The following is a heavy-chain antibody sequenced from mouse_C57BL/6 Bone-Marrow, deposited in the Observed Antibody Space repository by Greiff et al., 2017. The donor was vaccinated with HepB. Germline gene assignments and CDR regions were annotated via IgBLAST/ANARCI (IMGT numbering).Heavy chain of an antibody. CDR2: ISDGGSYT. D-gene: IGHD2-5*01. J-gene: IGHJ4*01. CDR1: GFTFSSYA. V-gene: IGHV5-4*01. CDR3: ARDSNYFMDD. Sequence: EVKLVESGGGLVKPGGSLKLSCAASGFTFSSYAMSWVRQTPEKRLEWVATISDGGSYTYYPDNVKGRFTISRDNAKNNLYLQMSHLKSEDTAMYYCARDSNYFMDDWGQGTSVTVSS.